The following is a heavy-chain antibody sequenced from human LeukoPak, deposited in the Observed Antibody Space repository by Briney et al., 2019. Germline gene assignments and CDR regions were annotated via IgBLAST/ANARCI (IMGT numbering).Heavy chain of an antibody. CDR1: GFTFSNYA. V-gene: IGHV3-23*01. CDR2: ISGSGSST. Sequence: GGSLRLSCAASGFTFSNYAMSWVRQAPGKGLEWVSAISGSGSSTYYADSVKGRFTIYRDNSENTLYLQMNSLRVEDTAVYYCATRGVMVRGVIIEDYWGQGTLVTVSS. J-gene: IGHJ4*02. CDR3: ATRGVMVRGVIIEDY. D-gene: IGHD3-10*01.